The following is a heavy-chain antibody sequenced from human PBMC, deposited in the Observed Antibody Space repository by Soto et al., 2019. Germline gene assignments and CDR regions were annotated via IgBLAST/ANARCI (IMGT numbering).Heavy chain of an antibody. CDR2: IFADGTT. Sequence: PGGSLRLSCAASGFTVSSNFMTWVRQAPGKGLEWVSVIFADGTTYYADSVKGRFTISRDSSKNTLYLQMNSLRAEDTAVYYCAKSAGVLRYFDWLFRVDYWGQGT. V-gene: IGHV3-53*01. J-gene: IGHJ4*02. CDR1: GFTVSSNF. D-gene: IGHD3-9*01. CDR3: AKSAGVLRYFDWLFRVDY.